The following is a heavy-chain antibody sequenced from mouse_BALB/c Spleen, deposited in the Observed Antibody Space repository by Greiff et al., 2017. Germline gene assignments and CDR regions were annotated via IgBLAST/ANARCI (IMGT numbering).Heavy chain of an antibody. Sequence: QVQLQQSGPGLVAPSQSLSITCTVSGFSLTSYGVHWVRQPPGKGLEWLGVIWAGGSTNYNSALMSRLSISKDNSKSQVFLKMNSLQTDDTAMYYCARDPYYRYDGFAYWGQGTLVTVSA. V-gene: IGHV2-9*02. D-gene: IGHD2-14*01. CDR2: IWAGGST. CDR3: ARDPYYRYDGFAY. CDR1: GFSLTSYG. J-gene: IGHJ3*01.